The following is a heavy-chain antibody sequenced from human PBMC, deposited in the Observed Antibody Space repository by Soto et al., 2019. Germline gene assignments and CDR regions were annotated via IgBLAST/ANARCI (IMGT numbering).Heavy chain of an antibody. J-gene: IGHJ4*02. D-gene: IGHD5-18*01. CDR2: ISSSSSYI. V-gene: IGHV3-21*01. CDR1: GFTFSSYS. Sequence: EVQLVESGGGLVKPGGSLRLSCAASGFTFSSYSMNWVRQAPGKGLEWVSSISSSSSYIYYADSVKGRFTISRDNAKNSLYLQMHSLRAEDTAVYYCARETGYIYGGFDYWGQGTLVTVSS. CDR3: ARETGYIYGGFDY.